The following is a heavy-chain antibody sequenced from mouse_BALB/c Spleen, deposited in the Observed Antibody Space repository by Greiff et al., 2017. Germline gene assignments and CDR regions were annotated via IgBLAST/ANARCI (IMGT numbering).Heavy chain of an antibody. CDR3: ARGRYYGSSDYAMDY. CDR2: INPYNGAT. CDR1: GYSFTGYY. Sequence: VQLQQSGPELVKPGASVKISCKASGYSFTGYYMHWVKQSHVKSLEWIGRINPYNGATSYNQNFKDKASLTVDKSSSTAYMELHSLTSEDSAVYYCARGRYYGSSDYAMDYWGQGTSVTVSS. V-gene: IGHV1-31*01. J-gene: IGHJ4*01. D-gene: IGHD1-1*01.